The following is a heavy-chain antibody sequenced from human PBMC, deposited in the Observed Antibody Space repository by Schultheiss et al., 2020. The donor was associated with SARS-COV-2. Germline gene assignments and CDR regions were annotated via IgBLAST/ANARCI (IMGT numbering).Heavy chain of an antibody. J-gene: IGHJ3*02. CDR3: ARSYSSSWYDAFDI. CDR2: IYHSGST. Sequence: SETLSLTCAVYGGSFSGYYWSWIRQPPGKGLEWIGYIYHSGSTYYNPSLKSRVTISVDTSKNQFSLKLSSVTAADTAVYYCARSYSSSWYDAFDIWGQGTMVTVSS. D-gene: IGHD6-13*01. V-gene: IGHV4-34*01. CDR1: GGSFSGYY.